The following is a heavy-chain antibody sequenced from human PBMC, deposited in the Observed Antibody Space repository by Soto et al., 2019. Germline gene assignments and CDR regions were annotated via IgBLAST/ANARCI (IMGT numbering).Heavy chain of an antibody. CDR2: INAGNGNT. D-gene: IGHD3-10*01. CDR1: GYTFTSYA. V-gene: IGHV1-3*01. J-gene: IGHJ6*02. CDR3: ASGRRYYGSGSYGYYYYYGIDV. Sequence: ASVKVSCKASGYTFTSYAMHWVRQAPGQRLEWMGWINAGNGNTKYSQKFQGRVTITRATSASTAYMELSSLRSEDTAVDYCASGRRYYGSGSYGYYYYYGIDVWGQGTTVTVSS.